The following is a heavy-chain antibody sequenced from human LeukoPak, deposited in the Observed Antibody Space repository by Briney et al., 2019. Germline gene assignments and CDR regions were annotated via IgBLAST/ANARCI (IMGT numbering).Heavy chain of an antibody. CDR2: ISSSSSYI. D-gene: IGHD3-3*01. CDR1: GFTFSSYS. V-gene: IGHV3-21*01. J-gene: IGHJ5*02. Sequence: PGGSLRLSCAASGFTFSSYSMNWVRQAPGKGLEWVSSISSSSSYIYYADSVKGRFTISRDNAKNSLYLQMNSLRAEDTAVYYCARGFVTIAGMNWFDPWGQGTLVTVSS. CDR3: ARGFVTIAGMNWFDP.